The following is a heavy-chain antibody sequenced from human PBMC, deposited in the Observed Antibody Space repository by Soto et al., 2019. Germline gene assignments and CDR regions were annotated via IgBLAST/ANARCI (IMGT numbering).Heavy chain of an antibody. CDR3: ARDDDYPDNGFDY. Sequence: QVQLVESGGGVVQPGTSLRLSCAASGFTFSRHGMHWVRQTPGKGLEWLAVILNDASGHWDPDSVKGRFTISRDNFENTLYLQMNGLRLEDTAMYYCARDDDYPDNGFDYWGQGTLVTVSS. J-gene: IGHJ4*02. CDR2: ILNDASGH. CDR1: GFTFSRHG. D-gene: IGHD4-17*01. V-gene: IGHV3-33*01.